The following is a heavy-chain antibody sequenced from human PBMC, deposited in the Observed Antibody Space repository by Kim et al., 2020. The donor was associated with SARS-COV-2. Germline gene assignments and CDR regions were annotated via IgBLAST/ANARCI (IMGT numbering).Heavy chain of an antibody. CDR2: INHSGST. CDR3: ARGTRQWLVRGPYYYYMDV. V-gene: IGHV4-34*01. J-gene: IGHJ6*03. CDR1: GGSFSGYY. Sequence: SETLSLTCAVYGGSFSGYYWSWIRQPPGKGLEWIGEINHSGSTNYNPSLTSRVTISVATSKNQFSLKLSSVTAAATAVYYCARGTRQWLVRGPYYYYMDV. D-gene: IGHD6-19*01.